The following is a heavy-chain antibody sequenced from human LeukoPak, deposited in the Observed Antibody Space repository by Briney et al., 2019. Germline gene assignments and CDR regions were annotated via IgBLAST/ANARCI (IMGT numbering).Heavy chain of an antibody. J-gene: IGHJ5*02. Sequence: SETLSLTCTVSGGSISRYYWSWIRQPAGKGREWIGRIYTSGSTNYNPSLKSRVTMSVDTSKNQFSLKLSSVTAADTAVYYCARDNRGYCSGGSCYDWFDPWGQGTLVTVSS. V-gene: IGHV4-4*07. CDR2: IYTSGST. D-gene: IGHD2-15*01. CDR1: GGSISRYY. CDR3: ARDNRGYCSGGSCYDWFDP.